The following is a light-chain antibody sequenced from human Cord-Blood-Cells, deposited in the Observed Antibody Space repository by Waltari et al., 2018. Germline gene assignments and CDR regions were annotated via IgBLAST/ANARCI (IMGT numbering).Light chain of an antibody. V-gene: IGLV2-14*01. J-gene: IGLJ1*01. CDR2: EVS. CDR1: SSDVGGYNY. CDR3: SSYTSSSTLV. Sequence: QSALTQPASVSGSLGQSITISCTGTSSDVGGYNYVSWYQQHPGKAPKLMIYEVSNRPSGVSNRFSGSKSGNTASLTISGLQAEDEADDYCSSYTSSSTLVFGTGTKVTVL.